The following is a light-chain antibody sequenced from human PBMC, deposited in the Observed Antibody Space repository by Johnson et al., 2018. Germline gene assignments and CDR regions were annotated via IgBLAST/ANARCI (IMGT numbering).Light chain of an antibody. J-gene: IGLJ1*01. V-gene: IGLV1-51*02. Sequence: QSVLTQPPSVSAAPGQKVTISCSGSSSNIGNNYVSWYQQLPGTAPKLLIYENNKRPSGIPARFSGSKSGTSATLGITVLLTGDEADYYCGTWDSSLSAGNVFGTGTKVTVL. CDR3: GTWDSSLSAGNV. CDR2: ENN. CDR1: SSNIGNNY.